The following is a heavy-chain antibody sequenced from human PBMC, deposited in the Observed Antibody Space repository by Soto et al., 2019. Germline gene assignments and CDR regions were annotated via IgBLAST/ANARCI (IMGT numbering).Heavy chain of an antibody. CDR1: GGSISSSNW. J-gene: IGHJ6*02. CDR2: IYHSGST. CDR3: ERDWYDGQGSIAVAGPLMGYYGMEV. V-gene: IGHV4-4*02. D-gene: IGHD6-19*01. Sequence: SETLSLTCSVSGGSISSSNWWSWVRQPPGKGLEWIGEIYHSGSTNYNPSLKSRVTISVDKSKNQFSLKLSSVTAADTAVYYCERDWYDGQGSIAVAGPLMGYYGMEVWCQGTTGT.